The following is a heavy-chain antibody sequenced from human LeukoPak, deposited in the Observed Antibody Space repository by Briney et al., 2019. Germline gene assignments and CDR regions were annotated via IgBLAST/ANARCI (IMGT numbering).Heavy chain of an antibody. CDR3: ARGPQYCSDGSCYSYAFDI. CDR2: IYYNGRT. Sequence: PSETLSLTCTVSGGSISPYYWSWIRQPPGKGLEWIGYIYYNGRTNYNPSLKSRVSISVDTSKSEFSLKLRSVTAADTAVFYCARGPQYCSDGSCYSYAFDIWGQGTMVTVSS. J-gene: IGHJ3*02. CDR1: GGSISPYY. D-gene: IGHD2-15*01. V-gene: IGHV4-59*08.